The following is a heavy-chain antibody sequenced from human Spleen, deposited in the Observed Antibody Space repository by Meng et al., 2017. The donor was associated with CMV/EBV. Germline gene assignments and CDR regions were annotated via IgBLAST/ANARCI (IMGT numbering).Heavy chain of an antibody. Sequence: ASVKVSCKASGYTFTRYYIHWVRQAPGQGLEWMGKINPSGGRTTYAQKLQGRVTMTRDTSTSTVHMELTSLRSEDTAVYYCARDQAAPDIAGTGTSYYGMDVWGQGTTVTVSS. V-gene: IGHV1-46*04. J-gene: IGHJ6*02. CDR2: INPSGGRT. CDR1: GYTFTRYY. D-gene: IGHD6-13*01. CDR3: ARDQAAPDIAGTGTSYYGMDV.